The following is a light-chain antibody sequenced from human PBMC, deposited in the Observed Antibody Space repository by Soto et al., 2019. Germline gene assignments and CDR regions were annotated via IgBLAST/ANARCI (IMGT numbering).Light chain of an antibody. CDR3: QQSYSTPPT. V-gene: IGKV1-39*01. Sequence: DIQLTQSPSSLSASVGDRVTITCRASQSISTYLNWYQQKPGKAPKLLIYAASRLQSGVPLRFSGGGSGTDFTLTISSLQPADFATYYCQQSYSTPPTFGQGTRVEIK. J-gene: IGKJ1*01. CDR2: AAS. CDR1: QSISTY.